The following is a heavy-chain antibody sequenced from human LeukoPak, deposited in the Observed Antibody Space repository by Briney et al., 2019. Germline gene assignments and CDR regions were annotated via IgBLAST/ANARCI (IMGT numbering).Heavy chain of an antibody. CDR2: IYYSGST. D-gene: IGHD3-16*01. J-gene: IGHJ4*02. CDR3: ARDLLGYFDY. V-gene: IGHV4-39*07. Sequence: SETLSLTCTVSGGSISSSSYYWGWIRQPPGKGLEWIGNIYYSGSTYYNPSLKSRVTISIDTSKNQFSLKLSSVTAADTAVYYCARDLLGYFDYWGQGTLVTVSS. CDR1: GGSISSSSYY.